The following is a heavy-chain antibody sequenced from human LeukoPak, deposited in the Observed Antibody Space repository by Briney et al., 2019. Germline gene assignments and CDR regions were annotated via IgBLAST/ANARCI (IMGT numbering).Heavy chain of an antibody. V-gene: IGHV3-30*02. CDR1: GFTFSSYG. Sequence: PGGSLRLSCAASGFTFSSYGMHWVRQAPGKGLEWVAFIRYDGSNKYYADSVKGRFTISRDNSKNTLYLQMGSLRAEDMAVYYCARGVAVTKTGYYYYMDVWGKGTTVTVSS. J-gene: IGHJ6*03. D-gene: IGHD4-17*01. CDR3: ARGVAVTKTGYYYYMDV. CDR2: IRYDGSNK.